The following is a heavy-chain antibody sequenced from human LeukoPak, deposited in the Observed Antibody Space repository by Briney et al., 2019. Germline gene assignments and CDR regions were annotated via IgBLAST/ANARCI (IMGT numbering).Heavy chain of an antibody. Sequence: PLETLSLTCAVSGGSFSGFYWSWVRQPPGKGLEWVSYISGSGTYMYYADLVKGRFASSRDNARNSLFLQMDALGDEDSAVYFCARDLSSFGYGNFGYWGQGTLVTVSS. V-gene: IGHV3-21*01. CDR3: ARDLSSFGYGNFGY. J-gene: IGHJ4*02. CDR1: GGSFSGFY. CDR2: ISGSGTYM. D-gene: IGHD5-12*01.